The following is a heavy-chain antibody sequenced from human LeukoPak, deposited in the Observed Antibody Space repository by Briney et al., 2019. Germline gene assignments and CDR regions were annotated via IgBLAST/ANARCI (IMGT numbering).Heavy chain of an antibody. CDR3: AKDPISVSSGYYHPDFDY. D-gene: IGHD3-22*01. V-gene: IGHV3-30*18. CDR2: TSYDGSNK. J-gene: IGHJ4*02. Sequence: GGSLRLSCAASGFTFSNYGMHWVRQAPGKGLEWVAVTSYDGSNKYYADSVKGRFTISRGNSKNTLYLQMNSLRAEDTAVYYCAKDPISVSSGYYHPDFDYWGQGTLVTVSS. CDR1: GFTFSNYG.